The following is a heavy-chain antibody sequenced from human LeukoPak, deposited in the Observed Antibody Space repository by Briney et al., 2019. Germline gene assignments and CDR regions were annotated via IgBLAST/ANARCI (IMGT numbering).Heavy chain of an antibody. J-gene: IGHJ6*02. CDR2: ISGSGGST. CDR1: GFTFSSYS. D-gene: IGHD3-3*01. CDR3: AKVTSGVTIFGVVEYYYYYGMDV. Sequence: GGSLRLSCAASGFTFSSYSMNWVRQAPGKGLEWVSAISGSGGSTYYADSVKGRFTISRDNSKNTLYLQMNSLRAEDTAVYYCAKVTSGVTIFGVVEYYYYYGMDVWGQGTTVTVSS. V-gene: IGHV3-23*01.